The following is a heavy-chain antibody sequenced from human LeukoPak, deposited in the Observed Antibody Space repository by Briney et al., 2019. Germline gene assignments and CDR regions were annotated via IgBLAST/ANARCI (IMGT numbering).Heavy chain of an antibody. J-gene: IGHJ4*02. CDR2: IYYSGSP. CDR1: GGSISSSIYY. Sequence: PSETLSLTCTVSGGSISSSIYYWGWIRQPPGKGLEWIGRIYYSGSPYYNPSLKSRVTISVDTSKNQFSLKLSSVTAADTAVYYCARQLAAAGHFDYWGQGTLVTGSS. V-gene: IGHV4-39*01. CDR3: ARQLAAAGHFDY. D-gene: IGHD6-13*01.